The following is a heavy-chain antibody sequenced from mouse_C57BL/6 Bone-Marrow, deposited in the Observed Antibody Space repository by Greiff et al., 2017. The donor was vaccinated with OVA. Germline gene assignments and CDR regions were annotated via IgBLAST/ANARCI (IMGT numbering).Heavy chain of an antibody. V-gene: IGHV1-15*01. Sequence: QVQLQQSGAELVRPGASVTLSCKASGYTFTDYEMHWVKQTPVHGLEWIGAIDPETGGTAYNQKFKGKAILTADKSSSTAYMELRSLTSEDSAVYYGTRSYSSCGDFDYGGQGTTLTVSS. CDR2: IDPETGGT. D-gene: IGHD1-1*01. CDR3: TRSYSSCGDFDY. J-gene: IGHJ2*01. CDR1: GYTFTDYE.